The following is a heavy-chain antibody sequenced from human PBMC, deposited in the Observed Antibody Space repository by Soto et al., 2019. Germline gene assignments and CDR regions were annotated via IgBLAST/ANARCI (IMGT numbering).Heavy chain of an antibody. CDR2: INHSGST. V-gene: IGHV4-34*01. J-gene: IGHJ5*02. Sequence: QVQLQQWGAGLLKPSETLSLTCAVYGGSFSGYYWSWIRQPPGKGLEWIGEINHSGSTNYNPSLKSRVTISVDTSKNQFSLKLSSVTAADTAVYYCARGHYGGNPRVIWFDPWGQGTLVTVSS. D-gene: IGHD4-17*01. CDR3: ARGHYGGNPRVIWFDP. CDR1: GGSFSGYY.